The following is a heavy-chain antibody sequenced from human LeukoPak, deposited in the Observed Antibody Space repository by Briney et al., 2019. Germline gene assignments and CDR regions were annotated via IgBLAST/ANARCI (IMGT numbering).Heavy chain of an antibody. D-gene: IGHD3-9*01. J-gene: IGHJ3*02. CDR2: ISSTGSYI. CDR1: GFTFNYYA. Sequence: GGSLRLSCAASGFTFNYYALTWVRQAPGKGLQWVSSISSTGSYIYYADSLKGRFTISRDNAKNSLHLQMNSLRAEDTALYYCARDNHGLLTGYYVSAFDIWGQGTMVTVSS. V-gene: IGHV3-21*01. CDR3: ARDNHGLLTGYYVSAFDI.